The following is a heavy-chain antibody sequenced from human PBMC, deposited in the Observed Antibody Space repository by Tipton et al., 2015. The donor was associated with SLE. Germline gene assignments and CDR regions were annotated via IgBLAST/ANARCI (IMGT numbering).Heavy chain of an antibody. CDR2: MYYSGNT. CDR3: VHDFGDSYFDY. V-gene: IGHV4-39*07. CDR1: GDSISSSSYY. D-gene: IGHD2-21*02. Sequence: TLSLTCTVSGDSISSSSYYWGWIRQPPGKGLEWIGSMYYSGNTYYNPSLKSRVTISVDTSKNQFSLRLSSVTAADTAVYYCVHDFGDSYFDYWGQGTLVTVSS. J-gene: IGHJ4*02.